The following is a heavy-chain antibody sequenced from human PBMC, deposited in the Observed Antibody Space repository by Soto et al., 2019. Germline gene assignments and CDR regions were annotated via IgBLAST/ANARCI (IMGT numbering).Heavy chain of an antibody. J-gene: IGHJ4*02. CDR1: GDSISSSNYF. CDR2: IFSSGST. D-gene: IGHD3-10*01. CDR3: ARRYGWLYFDY. V-gene: IGHV4-39*01. Sequence: QLQLQESGPGLVKPWETLSLTCTVSGDSISSSNYFWGWIRQPPGKGLEWIGTIFSSGSTYYNPSLKSRVTISVDTSKNQFSLKLTSVTAADTALYYCARRYGWLYFDYWGQGSLVTVSS.